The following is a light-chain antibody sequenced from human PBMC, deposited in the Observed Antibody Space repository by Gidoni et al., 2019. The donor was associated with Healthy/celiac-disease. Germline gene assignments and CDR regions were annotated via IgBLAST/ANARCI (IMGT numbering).Light chain of an antibody. CDR3: QQLNSYPPYT. V-gene: IGKV1-9*01. CDR2: AAS. Sequence: DIQLTQSPSFLSASVGDRVTITCRAIQGISSYLAWYQQKPGKAPKLLIYAASTLQSGVPSRFSGSGSGTEFTLTISSLQPEDFATYYCQQLNSYPPYTFGQGTKLEIK. J-gene: IGKJ2*01. CDR1: QGISSY.